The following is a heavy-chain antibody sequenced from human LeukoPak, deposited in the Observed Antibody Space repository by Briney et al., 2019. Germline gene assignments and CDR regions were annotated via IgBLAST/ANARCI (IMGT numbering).Heavy chain of an antibody. CDR3: ARVPRMYYYDSSGYLDY. CDR1: GGSFSGYY. V-gene: IGHV4-34*01. Sequence: PSETLSLTCAVYGGSFSGYYWSWIRQPPGKGLEWIGEINHSGSTNYNPSLKSRVTISVDTSKNQFSLKLSSVTAVDTAVYYCARVPRMYYYDSSGYLDYWGQGTLVIVSS. CDR2: INHSGST. D-gene: IGHD3-22*01. J-gene: IGHJ4*02.